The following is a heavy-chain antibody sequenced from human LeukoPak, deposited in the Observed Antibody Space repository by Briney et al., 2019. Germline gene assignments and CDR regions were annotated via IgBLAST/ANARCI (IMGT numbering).Heavy chain of an antibody. CDR3: AKAPYYYDSSGYFDY. V-gene: IGHV3-9*01. CDR2: ISWNSGSI. D-gene: IGHD3-22*01. Sequence: GRSLRLSCAASGFTFDDYAMHWVRQAPGKGLEWVSGISWNSGSIGYADSVKGRFTTSRDNAKNSLYLQMNSLRAEDTALYYCAKAPYYYDSSGYFDYWGQGTLVTVSS. CDR1: GFTFDDYA. J-gene: IGHJ4*02.